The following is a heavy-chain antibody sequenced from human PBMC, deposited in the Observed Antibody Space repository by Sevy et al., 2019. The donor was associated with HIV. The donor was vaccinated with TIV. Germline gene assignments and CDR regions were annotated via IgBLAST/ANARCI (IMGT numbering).Heavy chain of an antibody. Sequence: SGPTLVNPTQTLTLTCTLSGFSLNTSGMCVTWIRQPPGKSLEWLALIDWDDTKYYSTYLKTRLTISKDTSKNQVVLTITNMHHVDTATSYCARTQRHYYGSGGFDYWGQGTLVTVSS. J-gene: IGHJ4*02. CDR3: ARTQRHYYGSGGFDY. CDR1: GFSLNTSGMC. D-gene: IGHD3-10*01. CDR2: IDWDDTK. V-gene: IGHV2-70*01.